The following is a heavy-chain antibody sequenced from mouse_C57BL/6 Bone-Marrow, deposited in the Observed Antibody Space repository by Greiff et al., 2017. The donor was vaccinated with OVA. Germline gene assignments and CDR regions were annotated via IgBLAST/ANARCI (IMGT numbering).Heavy chain of an antibody. V-gene: IGHV1-69*01. D-gene: IGHD1-1*01. Sequence: VQLQQPVAELVMPGASVKLSCKASGYTFPSYWMHWVKQRPGQGLEWIGEIDPSDSYTNYNQKFKGKSTLTVDKSSSTAYMQLSSLTSEDSAVYYCAREGYGSSSYYAMDYWGQGTSVTVSS. CDR1: GYTFPSYW. CDR3: AREGYGSSSYYAMDY. CDR2: IDPSDSYT. J-gene: IGHJ4*01.